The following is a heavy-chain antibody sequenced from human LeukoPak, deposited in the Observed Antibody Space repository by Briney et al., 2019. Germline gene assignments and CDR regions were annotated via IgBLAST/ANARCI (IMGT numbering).Heavy chain of an antibody. Sequence: GGSLRLSCAASGFTFSSYGMHWVRQAPGKGLEWVAVISYDGSNKYYADSVKGRFTISRDNSKNTLYLQMNSLRAEDTAVYYCAKRETYSSTWYEYYFDYWGQGTLVTVSS. CDR2: ISYDGSNK. CDR1: GFTFSSYG. D-gene: IGHD6-13*01. J-gene: IGHJ4*02. CDR3: AKRETYSSTWYEYYFDY. V-gene: IGHV3-30*18.